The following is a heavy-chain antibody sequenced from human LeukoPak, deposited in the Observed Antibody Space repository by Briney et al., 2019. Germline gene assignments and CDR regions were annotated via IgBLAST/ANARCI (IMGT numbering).Heavy chain of an antibody. CDR3: ARDGPRPQLVGVLVGAFDI. D-gene: IGHD1-26*01. V-gene: IGHV3-11*04. J-gene: IGHJ3*02. Sequence: GGSLRLSCAASGSTFSDYYMSWIRQAPWKGLEWVSYISGSGSSIYYADSVKGPFTISRDNAKNSLYLQMNSLRAEDTAVYYCARDGPRPQLVGVLVGAFDIWGQGTMVTVSS. CDR1: GSTFSDYY. CDR2: ISGSGSSI.